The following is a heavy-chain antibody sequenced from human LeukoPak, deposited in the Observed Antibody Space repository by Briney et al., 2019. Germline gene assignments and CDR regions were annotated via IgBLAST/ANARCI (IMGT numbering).Heavy chain of an antibody. Sequence: GGSLRLSCAASGFILSNYDMSWVRQAPGRGLEWVSSISSSSSYIYYADSVKGRFTISRDNAKNSLYLQMNSLRAEDTAVYYCAREERDGYNYYWYFDLWGRGTLVTVSS. V-gene: IGHV3-21*01. CDR2: ISSSSSYI. CDR3: AREERDGYNYYWYFDL. CDR1: GFILSNYD. J-gene: IGHJ2*01. D-gene: IGHD5-24*01.